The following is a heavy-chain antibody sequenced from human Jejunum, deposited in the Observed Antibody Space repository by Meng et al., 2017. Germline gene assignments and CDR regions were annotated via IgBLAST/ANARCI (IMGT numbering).Heavy chain of an antibody. J-gene: IGHJ4*02. CDR1: GYTFTSFA. Sequence: QVLQVQSGAGVKKPGASGKVSCKSSGYTFTSFAITWVRQAPGQGLEWMGWINGDNGDTNNQQNFQGRLIMTTDTSTSTTYMELRSLRSDDTAVYYCARTLPHSSGDKRGLDYWGQGTLDTVSS. CDR3: ARTLPHSSGDKRGLDY. D-gene: IGHD1-26*01. V-gene: IGHV1-18*01. CDR2: INGDNGDT.